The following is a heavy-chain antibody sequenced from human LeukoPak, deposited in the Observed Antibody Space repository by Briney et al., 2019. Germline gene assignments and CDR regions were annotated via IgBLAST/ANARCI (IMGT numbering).Heavy chain of an antibody. Sequence: SETLSLTCTVSGVSISSSNSYWGWIRQPPGKGLGWIGSIYYSGNTYYNASLKSQVSISIDTSKNQFSLKLTSVTAADTAVYYCARQTGSGLFILPGGQGTLVTVSS. CDR2: IYYSGNT. V-gene: IGHV4-39*01. D-gene: IGHD3/OR15-3a*01. J-gene: IGHJ4*02. CDR3: ARQTGSGLFILP. CDR1: GVSISSSNSY.